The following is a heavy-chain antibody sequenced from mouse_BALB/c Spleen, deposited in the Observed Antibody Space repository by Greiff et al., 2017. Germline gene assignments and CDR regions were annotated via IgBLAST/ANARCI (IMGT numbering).Heavy chain of an antibody. CDR3: AREGTTVVRAMDY. V-gene: IGHV5-6-5*01. Sequence: EVKLMESGGGLVKPGGSLKLSCAASGFTFSSYAMSWVRQTPEKRLEWVASISSGGSTYYPDSVKGRFTISRDNARNILYLQMSSLRSEDTAMYYCAREGTTVVRAMDYWGQGTSVTVSS. D-gene: IGHD1-1*01. CDR1: GFTFSSYA. J-gene: IGHJ4*01. CDR2: ISSGGST.